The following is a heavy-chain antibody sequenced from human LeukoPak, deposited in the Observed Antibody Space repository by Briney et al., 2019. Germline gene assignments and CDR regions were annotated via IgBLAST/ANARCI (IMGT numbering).Heavy chain of an antibody. V-gene: IGHV1-18*01. J-gene: IGHJ4*02. D-gene: IGHD5-18*01. CDR3: ARAKDSYGYSGFDY. CDR2: ISAYNGNT. CDR1: GYTFTSYG. Sequence: GASVKVSCKASGYTFTSYGISWVRQAPGQGLEWMGWISAYNGNTNYAQKLQGRVTMTTDTSTSTAYMELRSLRSDDTAVYYCARAKDSYGYSGFDYWGRGTLVTVSS.